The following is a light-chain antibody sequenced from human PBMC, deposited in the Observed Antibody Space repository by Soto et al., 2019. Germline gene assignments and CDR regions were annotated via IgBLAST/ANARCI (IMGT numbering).Light chain of an antibody. CDR3: SSYTSSSTLEV. CDR1: SSDVGGYNY. V-gene: IGLV2-14*01. Sequence: QSVLTQLASVSGSPGQSITISCTGTSSDVGGYNYVSWYQQHPGKATKLMIYDVSNRPSGVSNRFSGSKSGNTASLTISGLQAEDEADYYCSSYTSSSTLEVFGTGTKVTVL. J-gene: IGLJ1*01. CDR2: DVS.